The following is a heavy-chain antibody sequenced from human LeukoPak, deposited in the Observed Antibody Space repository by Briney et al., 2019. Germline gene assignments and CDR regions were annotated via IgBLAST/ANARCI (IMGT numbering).Heavy chain of an antibody. V-gene: IGHV3-21*01. D-gene: IGHD3-3*01. CDR2: ITGSSNYI. Sequence: GGSLRLSCAASGFPLSSYTMNWVRQAPGKGLEWVSSITGSSNYIYYRDSVKGRFTISRDNAKNSLNLQLNSLRAEDTAVYYCARDTWSGGAFDIWGQGTMVTVSS. CDR3: ARDTWSGGAFDI. J-gene: IGHJ3*02. CDR1: GFPLSSYT.